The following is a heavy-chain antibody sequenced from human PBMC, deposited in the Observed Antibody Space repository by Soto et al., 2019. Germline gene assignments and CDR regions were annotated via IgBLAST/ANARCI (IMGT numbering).Heavy chain of an antibody. D-gene: IGHD1-26*01. CDR2: ISYDANKK. J-gene: IGHJ6*02. CDR3: AKGNGLVGATIFHFYYGMDV. Sequence: QVQLVESGGGVVQPGRSLRLSCAASGFSFSSYGMYWVRQAPGKGLEWVAVISYDANKKYYADSVKGRFTISRDNSKKTMYLQVKNLRTEDTAVYYCAKGNGLVGATIFHFYYGMDVWGQGSTVTVSS. V-gene: IGHV3-30*18. CDR1: GFSFSSYG.